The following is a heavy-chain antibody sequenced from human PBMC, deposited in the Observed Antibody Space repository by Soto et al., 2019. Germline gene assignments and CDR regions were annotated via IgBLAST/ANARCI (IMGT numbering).Heavy chain of an antibody. CDR1: GYSFTIYG. Sequence: ASVKVSCKASGYSFTIYGITWVRQAPGQGLEWMGWISTYDGNTNYAQNFQGRVSMARDTSTSTAYMELRSLRSDDTAVYYCARDSGSYCIGGICTFDYWGQGTLVTVSS. V-gene: IGHV1-18*01. J-gene: IGHJ4*02. D-gene: IGHD2-15*01. CDR3: ARDSGSYCIGGICTFDY. CDR2: ISTYDGNT.